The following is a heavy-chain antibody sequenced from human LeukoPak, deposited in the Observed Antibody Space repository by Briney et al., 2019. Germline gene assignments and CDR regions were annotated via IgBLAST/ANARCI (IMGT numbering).Heavy chain of an antibody. CDR2: IDYSGST. J-gene: IGHJ5*02. Sequence: MSSETLSLTCTVSGGSISSSRHYWGWIRQPPGKGLEWIGSIDYSGSTYYTPSLKSRVTISVDTSKNQFSLRLSSVTAADTAVYYCARRVGDNWFDPWGQGTLVTVSS. V-gene: IGHV4-39*01. CDR1: GGSISSSRHY. CDR3: ARRVGDNWFDP.